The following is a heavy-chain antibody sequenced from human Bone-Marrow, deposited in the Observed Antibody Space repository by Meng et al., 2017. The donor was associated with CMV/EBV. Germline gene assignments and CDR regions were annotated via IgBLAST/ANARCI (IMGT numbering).Heavy chain of an antibody. CDR2: IQPDDSDT. D-gene: IGHD6-6*01. Sequence: GESLKISCKGSGYRFTSYWIGWVRQMPGKGLEWMGFIQPDDSDTRYSPSIQGKVTISADKSMSTAYLKLNSLRAEDTAVYYCAKFGGKQLGVDYWGQGTLVTVSS. CDR1: GYRFTSYW. J-gene: IGHJ4*02. V-gene: IGHV5-51*01. CDR3: AKFGGKQLGVDY.